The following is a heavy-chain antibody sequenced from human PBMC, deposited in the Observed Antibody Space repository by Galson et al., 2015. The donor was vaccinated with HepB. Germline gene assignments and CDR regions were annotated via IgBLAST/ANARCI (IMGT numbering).Heavy chain of an antibody. D-gene: IGHD3-22*01. V-gene: IGHV3-30*03. CDR2: ISYDGSNK. CDR3: ATPGRAYYALYYFDY. J-gene: IGHJ4*02. CDR1: GFTFSSYG. Sequence: SLRLSCAASGFTFSSYGMHWVRQAPGKGLEWVAVISYDGSNKYYADSVKGRFTISRDNSKNTLYLQMNSLRAEDTAVYYCATPGRAYYALYYFDYWGQGTLVTVSS.